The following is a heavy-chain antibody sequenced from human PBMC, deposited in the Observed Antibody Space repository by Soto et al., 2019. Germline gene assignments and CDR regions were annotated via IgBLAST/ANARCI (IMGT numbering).Heavy chain of an antibody. D-gene: IGHD2-2*01. J-gene: IGHJ4*02. CDR3: ARSTYCTSTSCPLHY. Sequence: LRLSCAASGFTFSSYVMHWVRQAPGKGLEYVSAISSDGGSTYYADSVKGRFIISRDNSKNTLYLQMGSLRAGDMAVYYCARSTYCTSTSCPLHYWGQGTLVTVSS. CDR1: GFTFSSYV. V-gene: IGHV3-64*02. CDR2: ISSDGGST.